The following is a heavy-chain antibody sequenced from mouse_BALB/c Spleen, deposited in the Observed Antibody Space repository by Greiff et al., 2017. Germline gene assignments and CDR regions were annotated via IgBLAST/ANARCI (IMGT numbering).Heavy chain of an antibody. J-gene: IGHJ3*01. D-gene: IGHD3-1*01. CDR1: GFTFSSFG. CDR3: ARHGFAY. Sequence: DVQLVESGGGLVQPGGSRKLSCAASGFTFSSFGMHWVRQAPEKGLEWVAYISSGSSTIYYADTVKGRFTISRDNPKNTLFLQMTSLRSEDTAMYYCARHGFAYWGQGTLVTVSA. CDR2: ISSGSSTI. V-gene: IGHV5-17*02.